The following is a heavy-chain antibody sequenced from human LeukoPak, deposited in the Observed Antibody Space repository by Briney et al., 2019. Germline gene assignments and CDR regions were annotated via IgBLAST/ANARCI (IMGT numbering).Heavy chain of an antibody. V-gene: IGHV1-2*02. J-gene: IGHJ6*03. D-gene: IGHD2-15*01. CDR3: ARDSGSGGRDRSGHYYHYYMDA. Sequence: ASVRVSCKASGDTFTACYMHWVRQAPGQGLEGRGWINPNSGDTKVAQKFQGRVTMTRDTSISTAYMEVTRLKCDDTAVYYCARDSGSGGRDRSGHYYHYYMDASGTGTTVTASS. CDR2: INPNSGDT. CDR1: GDTFTACY.